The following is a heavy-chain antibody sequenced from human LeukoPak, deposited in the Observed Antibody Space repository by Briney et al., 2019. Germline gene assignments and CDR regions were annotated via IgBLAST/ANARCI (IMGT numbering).Heavy chain of an antibody. V-gene: IGHV4-59*08. CDR2: IYYSGSS. Sequence: PSETLSLTCAVSGGSISSYYWSWIRQPPGKGLEWIGYIYYSGSSRYNPSLESRVTMSVDTSKNQFSLKLSSVTAADTAVYFCARTAIEPNVGMGYFDYWGQGTLVTVSS. CDR1: GGSISSYY. CDR3: ARTAIEPNVGMGYFDY. D-gene: IGHD7-27*01. J-gene: IGHJ4*02.